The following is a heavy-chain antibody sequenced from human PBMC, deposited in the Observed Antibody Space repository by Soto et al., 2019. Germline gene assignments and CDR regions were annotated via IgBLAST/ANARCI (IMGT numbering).Heavy chain of an antibody. J-gene: IGHJ6*02. CDR2: ISSSSSTI. Sequence: EVQLVESGGGLVQPGGSLRLSCAASGFTFSSYSMNWVRQAPGKGLEWVSYISSSSSTIYYADSVKGRFTISRDNAKNSLYLPMNSLRDEDTAVYYWARVPLLQGPYYYYGMDVCGQGTTVAVAS. CDR1: GFTFSSYS. D-gene: IGHD2-15*01. CDR3: ARVPLLQGPYYYYGMDV. V-gene: IGHV3-48*02.